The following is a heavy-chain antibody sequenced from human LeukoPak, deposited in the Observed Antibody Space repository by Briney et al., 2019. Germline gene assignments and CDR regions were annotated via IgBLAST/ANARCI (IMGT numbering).Heavy chain of an antibody. CDR2: IYSGGST. CDR3: ASSPTGIAVAEGDY. Sequence: GGSLRLSCAASGFTVSSNYMSWVRQAPGKGLEWVSVIYSGGSTYYADSVKGRFTISRDNSKNTLYLQMNSLRAEDTAVYYCASSPTGIAVAEGDYWGQGTLVTVSS. J-gene: IGHJ4*02. V-gene: IGHV3-66*02. D-gene: IGHD6-19*01. CDR1: GFTVSSNY.